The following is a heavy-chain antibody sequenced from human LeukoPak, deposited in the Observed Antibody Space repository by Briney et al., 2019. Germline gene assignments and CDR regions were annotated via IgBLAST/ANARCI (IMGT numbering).Heavy chain of an antibody. CDR2: ISGSGGST. D-gene: IGHD6-13*01. V-gene: IGHV3-23*01. J-gene: IGHJ6*02. CDR3: AKPTAAGHYYYYYGMDV. Sequence: PGGSLRLSCAASGFTFSSYAMSWVRQAPGKGLEGVSAISGSGGSTYYADSVKGRFTISRDNYKNTLYLQMNSLRAEDTAVYCCAKPTAAGHYYYYYGMDVWGQGTTVTVPS. CDR1: GFTFSSYA.